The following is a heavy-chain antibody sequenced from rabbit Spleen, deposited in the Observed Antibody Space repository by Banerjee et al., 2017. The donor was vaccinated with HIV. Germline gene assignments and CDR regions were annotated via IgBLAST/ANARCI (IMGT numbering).Heavy chain of an antibody. CDR3: ARDAGTSFSTYGMDL. CDR1: GFDFSNYG. D-gene: IGHD8-1*01. Sequence: QEQLVESGGGLVQPGGSLKLSCKASGFDFSNYGVSWVRQAPGKGLEWIGYIYAGSSGSTYSATWAKGRFTISKTSSTTVTLQMTSLTVADTATYFCARDAGTSFSTYGMDLWGPGTLVTVS. V-gene: IGHV1S45*01. CDR2: IYAGSSGST. J-gene: IGHJ6*01.